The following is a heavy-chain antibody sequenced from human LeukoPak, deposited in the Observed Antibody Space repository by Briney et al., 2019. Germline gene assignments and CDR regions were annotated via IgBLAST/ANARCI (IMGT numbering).Heavy chain of an antibody. CDR1: GGSISSSTYY. Sequence: PSETLSLTCTVSGGSISSSTYYWGWIRQPPGKGLEWIGTIYYRGSTYYNPSLKSRVTISVDTSKNQFSLKLTSVTAADTAVYYCARQGWFGELWYYYYGMDVWGQGTTVTVSS. J-gene: IGHJ6*02. CDR2: IYYRGST. V-gene: IGHV4-39*01. D-gene: IGHD3-10*01. CDR3: ARQGWFGELWYYYYGMDV.